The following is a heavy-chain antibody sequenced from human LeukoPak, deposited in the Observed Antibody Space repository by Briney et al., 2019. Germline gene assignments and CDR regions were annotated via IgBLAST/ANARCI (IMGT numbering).Heavy chain of an antibody. J-gene: IGHJ3*02. CDR3: AREMYSGMYNDAFDI. V-gene: IGHV3-53*01. CDR1: GFAVSSNY. CDR2: IRSDGST. D-gene: IGHD1-26*01. Sequence: PGGSLRLSCTASGFAVSSNYMSWVRQAPGKGLEWVSVIRSDGSTNHADSVKGRFTISRDNSKNTLYLQMNNLRAEDTAMYYCAREMYSGMYNDAFDIWSQGTKVTVSS.